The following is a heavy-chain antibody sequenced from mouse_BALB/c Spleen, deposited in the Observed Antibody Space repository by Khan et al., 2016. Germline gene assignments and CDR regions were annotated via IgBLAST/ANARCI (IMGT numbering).Heavy chain of an antibody. CDR2: IDPANGNT. Sequence: VQLKQSGAELAKPGASVKLSCTASGFNIKDTYMHWVKQRPEQGLEWIGRIDPANGNTKYDPKFQGKATITADTSSNTAYLQLSSLTSEDTAVYYCARSRVYDGYYGYAMDYWGQGTSVTVSS. CDR3: ARSRVYDGYYGYAMDY. CDR1: GFNIKDTY. J-gene: IGHJ4*01. D-gene: IGHD2-3*01. V-gene: IGHV14-3*02.